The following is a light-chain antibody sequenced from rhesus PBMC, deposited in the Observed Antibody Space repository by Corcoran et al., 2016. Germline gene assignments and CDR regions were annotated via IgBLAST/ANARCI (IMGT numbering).Light chain of an antibody. CDR2: RAS. J-gene: IGKJ3*01. CDR1: QGLSNW. CDR3: QQHGNSTFT. Sequence: IQMTQSPSSLSASVGDRVTITFRAIQGLSNWLSWYQQKPGKAPKLLIYRASNLEIGVPARFSGSGSGTDFTLAISRLQPEDIATNYYQQHGNSTFTFGPGTKLDIK. V-gene: IGKV1-69*01.